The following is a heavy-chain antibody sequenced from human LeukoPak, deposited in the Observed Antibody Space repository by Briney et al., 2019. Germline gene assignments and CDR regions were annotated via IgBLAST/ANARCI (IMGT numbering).Heavy chain of an antibody. CDR2: IKQDGSEK. J-gene: IGHJ4*02. V-gene: IGHV3-7*05. CDR1: GFTFSDYW. Sequence: GGSLRLSCAASGFTFSDYWMSWDRQAPGKGLEWVANIKQDGSEKYYVDAVKGRVTISRDNAKNSLYLQMNGLRADDTAVYYRARSKWIQLGGDCWGQGTLVTVSS. D-gene: IGHD5-18*01. CDR3: ARSKWIQLGGDC.